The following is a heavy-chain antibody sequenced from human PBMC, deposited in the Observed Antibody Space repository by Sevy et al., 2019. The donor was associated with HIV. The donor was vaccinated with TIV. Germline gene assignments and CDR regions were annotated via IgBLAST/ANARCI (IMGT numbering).Heavy chain of an antibody. D-gene: IGHD1-26*01. V-gene: IGHV3-23*01. J-gene: IGHJ3*02. CDR1: GFTFSSYA. CDR3: AKDSEERVGATTRGDAFDI. CDR2: ISGSGGST. Sequence: GGSLRLSCAASGFTFSSYAMSWVRQAPGKGLEWVSAISGSGGSTYYADSVKGRFTISRDNSKNTRYLQMNSLRAEDTAVYYCAKDSEERVGATTRGDAFDIWGQGTMVTVSS.